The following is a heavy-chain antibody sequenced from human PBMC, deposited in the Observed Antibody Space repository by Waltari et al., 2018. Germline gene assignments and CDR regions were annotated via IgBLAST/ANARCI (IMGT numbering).Heavy chain of an antibody. D-gene: IGHD4-4*01. CDR2: IIPIFGTA. CDR1: GGTFSSYA. CDR3: AVGNSGGGYYYYGMDV. V-gene: IGHV1-69*13. J-gene: IGHJ6*02. Sequence: VQLVQSGAEVQKPGSSVKVSCKASGGTFSSYAISWVRQAPGQGLEWMGGIIPIFGTANYAQKFQGRVTITADESTSTAYMELSSLRSEDTAVYYCAVGNSGGGYYYYGMDVWGQGTTVTVSS.